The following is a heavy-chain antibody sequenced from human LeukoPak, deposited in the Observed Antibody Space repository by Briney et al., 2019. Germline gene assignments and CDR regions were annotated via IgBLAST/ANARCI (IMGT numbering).Heavy chain of an antibody. CDR2: IYYSGST. Sequence: SETLSLTCTVSGGSISSSSYYWGWIRQPPGKGLEWIGSIYYSGSTYYNPSLKSRVTISVDTSKNQFSLKLSSVTAADTAVYYCARVSGSWLHYAYWGQGTLVTVSS. D-gene: IGHD5-24*01. J-gene: IGHJ4*02. V-gene: IGHV4-39*07. CDR1: GGSISSSSYY. CDR3: ARVSGSWLHYAY.